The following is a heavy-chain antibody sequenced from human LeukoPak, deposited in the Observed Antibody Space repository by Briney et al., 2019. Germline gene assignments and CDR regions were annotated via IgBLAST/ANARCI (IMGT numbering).Heavy chain of an antibody. D-gene: IGHD5-18*01. CDR1: GGTFSSYA. V-gene: IGHV1-69*04. Sequence: GASVKVSCKASGGTFSSYAMNWVRQAPGQGLEWMGRINPNSGRANYAQKFQGRVTITTDKSTSTAYMELSSLRSEDTAVYYCSRGAELAATRLPGRYSYGYQIDAFHIWGEGTMVSVSS. J-gene: IGHJ3*02. CDR3: SRGAELAATRLPGRYSYGYQIDAFHI. CDR2: INPNSGRA.